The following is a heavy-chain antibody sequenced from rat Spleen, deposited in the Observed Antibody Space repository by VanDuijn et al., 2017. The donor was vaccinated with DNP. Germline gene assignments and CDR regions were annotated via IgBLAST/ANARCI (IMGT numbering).Heavy chain of an antibody. CDR1: GFTFNNYW. V-gene: IGHV5-31*01. D-gene: IGHD1-7*01. J-gene: IGHJ2*01. Sequence: EVQLVESGGGLVQPGRSLKLSCVASGFTFNNYWMTWIRQVPGKGLEWVASITSSGGITYYRDSVKGRFTVSRDNAKSTLYLQMDSLRSEDTATYYYTTRTTGIFDNSGQGVMDSVSS. CDR3: TTRTTGIFDN. CDR2: ITSSGGIT.